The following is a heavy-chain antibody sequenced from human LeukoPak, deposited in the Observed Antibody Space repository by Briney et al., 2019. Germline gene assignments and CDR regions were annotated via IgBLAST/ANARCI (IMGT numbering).Heavy chain of an antibody. J-gene: IGHJ4*02. CDR1: GGSISSGGYY. D-gene: IGHD3-22*01. V-gene: IGHV4-31*03. Sequence: MPSETLSLTCTVSGGSISSGGYYWSWIRQHPGKGLEWIGYIYYSGSTYYNPSLKSRVTISVDTSKNQFSLKLGSVTAADTAVYYCARAGYDDSSGYYSSLFDYWGQGTLVTVSS. CDR2: IYYSGST. CDR3: ARAGYDDSSGYYSSLFDY.